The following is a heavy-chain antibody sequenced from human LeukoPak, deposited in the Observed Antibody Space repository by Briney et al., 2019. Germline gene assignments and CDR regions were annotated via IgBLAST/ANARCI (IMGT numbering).Heavy chain of an antibody. D-gene: IGHD4-11*01. Sequence: AAVTVSCKASGYSFNNHGLSWVRQAPGQGLEWVGWVGAGNGDTHYAQKLQGRVTMTTDTSTNTAYMDLRSLRSDDTAVYYCARASSPYNWYFDLWGRGTLVTVSS. V-gene: IGHV1-18*01. J-gene: IGHJ2*01. CDR2: VGAGNGDT. CDR3: ARASSPYNWYFDL. CDR1: GYSFNNHG.